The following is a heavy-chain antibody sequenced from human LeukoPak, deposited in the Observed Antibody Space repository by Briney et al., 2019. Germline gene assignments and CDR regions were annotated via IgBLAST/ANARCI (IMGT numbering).Heavy chain of an antibody. CDR1: GGTFSSYA. Sequence: SVKVSCKASGGTFSSYAISWVRQAPGQGLEWMGGIIPIFGTANYAQKFQGRVTITADKSTSTAYMELSSLRSEDTAVYYCARRTNGSGSYYNEVFDYWGQGTLVTVSS. CDR2: IIPIFGTA. CDR3: ARRTNGSGSYYNEVFDY. J-gene: IGHJ4*02. D-gene: IGHD3-10*01. V-gene: IGHV1-69*06.